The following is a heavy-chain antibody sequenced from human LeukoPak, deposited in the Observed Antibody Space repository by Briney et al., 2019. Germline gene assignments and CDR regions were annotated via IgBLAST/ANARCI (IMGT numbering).Heavy chain of an antibody. Sequence: ASVKVSCKASGYTFTGYYMHWVRQAPGQGLEWMGWINPNSGGTNYAQKFQGRVTMTRDTSISTAYMELSRLRSEDTAVYYCARALTPSTYYYDSSGYYLRPWGQGTLVTVSS. CDR1: GYTFTGYY. D-gene: IGHD3-22*01. J-gene: IGHJ5*02. CDR2: INPNSGGT. CDR3: ARALTPSTYYYDSSGYYLRP. V-gene: IGHV1-2*02.